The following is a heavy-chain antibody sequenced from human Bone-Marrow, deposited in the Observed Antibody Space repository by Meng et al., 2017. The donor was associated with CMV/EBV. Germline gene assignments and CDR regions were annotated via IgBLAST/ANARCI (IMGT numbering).Heavy chain of an antibody. J-gene: IGHJ3*02. V-gene: IGHV3-21*01. CDR3: ARDVYCSGGSCYSGAFDI. CDR1: GFTFSSHS. CDR2: ISSSSSYI. Sequence: GESLKISCAASGFTFSSHSMNWVRQAPGKGLEWVSSISSSSSYIYYADSVKGRFTISRDNAKNSLYLQMNSLRAEDTAVYYCARDVYCSGGSCYSGAFDIWGQGTMVTVSS. D-gene: IGHD2-15*01.